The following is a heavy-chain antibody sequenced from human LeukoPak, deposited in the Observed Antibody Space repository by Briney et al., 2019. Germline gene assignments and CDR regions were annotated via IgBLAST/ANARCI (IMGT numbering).Heavy chain of an antibody. Sequence: GGSLRLSCAASGFTFSSYAMSWVRQAPGKGLEWVSAISGSGDTTYYADSVKGRFTISRDNSKNTLFLQMNSLRAEDTAVYYCAKTDYYVRFDPWGQGTLVTVSS. CDR3: AKTDYYVRFDP. CDR1: GFTFSSYA. V-gene: IGHV3-23*01. D-gene: IGHD3-10*02. CDR2: ISGSGDTT. J-gene: IGHJ5*02.